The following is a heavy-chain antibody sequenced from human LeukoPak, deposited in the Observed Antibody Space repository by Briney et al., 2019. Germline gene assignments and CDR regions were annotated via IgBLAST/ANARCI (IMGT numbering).Heavy chain of an antibody. J-gene: IGHJ5*02. V-gene: IGHV4-34*01. CDR1: GGSFSGYY. CDR3: ARGRNSFSIFGVVLNWFDP. Sequence: SETLSLTCAVYGGSFSGYYWSWIRQPPGKGLEWIGEINHSGSTNYNPSLKSRVTISVDTSKNQFSLKQSSVTAADTAVYYCARGRNSFSIFGVVLNWFDPWGQGTLVTVSS. CDR2: INHSGST. D-gene: IGHD3-3*01.